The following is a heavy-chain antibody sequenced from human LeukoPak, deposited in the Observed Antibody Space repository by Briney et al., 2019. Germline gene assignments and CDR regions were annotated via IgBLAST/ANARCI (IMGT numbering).Heavy chain of an antibody. D-gene: IGHD3-22*01. Sequence: GGSLRLSCAASGFTVSSNYMSWVRQAPGKGLEWVSVIYSGGSTYYADSVKGRFTISRDNSKNTLYLQMNSLRAEDTAVYYCARRNFYDSSGYYGYYFDYWGQGTLVTVSS. CDR3: ARRNFYDSSGYYGYYFDY. J-gene: IGHJ4*02. V-gene: IGHV3-53*01. CDR1: GFTVSSNY. CDR2: IYSGGST.